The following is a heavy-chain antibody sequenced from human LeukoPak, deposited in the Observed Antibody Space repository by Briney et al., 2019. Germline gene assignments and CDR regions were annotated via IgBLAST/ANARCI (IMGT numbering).Heavy chain of an antibody. CDR3: ADLLGY. CDR1: GFTFSSYA. CDR2: ISGSGGST. V-gene: IGHV3-23*01. J-gene: IGHJ4*02. Sequence: GGSLRLSCAASGFTFSSYAMSWVRQAPGKGLEWVSAISGSGGSTYYADSVKGRFTISRDDAKKSMYLQMNSLRAEDTGVYYCADLLGYWGQGTLVTVSS.